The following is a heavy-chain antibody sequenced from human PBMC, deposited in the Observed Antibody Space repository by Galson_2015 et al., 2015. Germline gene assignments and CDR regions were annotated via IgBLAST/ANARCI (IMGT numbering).Heavy chain of an antibody. Sequence: ETLSLTCTVSGGSISSYYWSWIRPPPGKGLEWIGYIYYSGSTNYNPSLKSRVTISVDTSKNQFSLKLSSVTAADTAVYYCARESSSSWYHWFDPWGQGTLVTVSS. CDR2: IYYSGST. V-gene: IGHV4-59*01. CDR3: ARESSSSWYHWFDP. D-gene: IGHD6-13*01. J-gene: IGHJ5*02. CDR1: GGSISSYY.